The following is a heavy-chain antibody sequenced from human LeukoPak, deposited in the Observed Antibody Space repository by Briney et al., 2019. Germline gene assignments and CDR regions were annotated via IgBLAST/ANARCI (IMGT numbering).Heavy chain of an antibody. CDR1: GFTFSSYA. CDR2: ISYDGSNK. J-gene: IGHJ6*02. V-gene: IGHV3-30-3*01. D-gene: IGHD3-3*01. CDR3: ARDRNYYDFWSGYYTPYYYYGMDV. Sequence: GGSLRLSCAASGFTFSSYAMHWVRQAPGKGLEWVAVISYDGSNKYYADSVKGRFTISRDNSKNTLYLQMNSLRAEDTAVYYCARDRNYYDFWSGYYTPYYYYGMDVWGQGTTVTVSS.